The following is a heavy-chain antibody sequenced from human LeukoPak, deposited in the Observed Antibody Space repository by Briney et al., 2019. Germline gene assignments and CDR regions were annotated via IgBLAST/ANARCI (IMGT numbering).Heavy chain of an antibody. CDR3: ARPLPRPGIGGMDV. J-gene: IGHJ6*02. D-gene: IGHD1-14*01. V-gene: IGHV4-34*01. CDR2: INHSGST. Sequence: PSETLSFTCAVYGGSFSGYYWSWIRQPPGKGLEWIGEINHSGSTNYNPSLKSRVTISVDTSKNQFSLKLSSVTAADTAVYYCARPLPRPGIGGMDVWGQGTTATVSS. CDR1: GGSFSGYY.